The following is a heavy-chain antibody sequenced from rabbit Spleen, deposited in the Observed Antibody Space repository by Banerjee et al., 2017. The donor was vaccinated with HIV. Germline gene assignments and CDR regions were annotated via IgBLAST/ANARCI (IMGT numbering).Heavy chain of an antibody. V-gene: IGHV1S45*01. CDR2: IIGGDNGNT. D-gene: IGHD2-1*01. J-gene: IGHJ4*01. CDR1: GFSFSSSYW. Sequence: QEHLVESGGGLVQPEGSLTLTCTASGFSFSSSYWMCWVRQAPGKGLEWIASIIGGDNGNTDYASWAKGRFTISKTSSTVELKMTSLTDADTATYFCVRALRSDDYLDFWGPGTLVTVS. CDR3: VRALRSDDYLDF.